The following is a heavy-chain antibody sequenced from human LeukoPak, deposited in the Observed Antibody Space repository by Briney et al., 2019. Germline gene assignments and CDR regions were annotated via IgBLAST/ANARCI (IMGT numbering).Heavy chain of an antibody. D-gene: IGHD6-6*01. V-gene: IGHV3-23*01. CDR2: ISYSGRT. J-gene: IGHJ1*01. CDR1: GFXFSSYD. CDR3: ARDHSPEYNSSAGYFQL. Sequence: PGGSLRLSCAASGFXFSSYDFNWVRQAPGKGLKWVSGISYSGRTFYADSVKGRFTISRDISKNTLYLQMNSLRAEDTAVYYCARDHSPEYNSSAGYFQLWGQGTLVTVSS.